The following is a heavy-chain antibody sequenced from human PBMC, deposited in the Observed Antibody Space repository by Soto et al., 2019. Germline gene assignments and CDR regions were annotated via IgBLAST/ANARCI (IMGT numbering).Heavy chain of an antibody. CDR2: ISLSRGYT. CDR3: ARSVDLDY. D-gene: IGHD2-15*01. Sequence: KPGGSLRLSCVASGFTFSDFYMSWIRQAPGKGLEWVSYISLSRGYTKYADSVKGRFTISRDNAKNSLYLQMSSLRAEDTAVYYCARSVDLDYWGQGTLVTVSS. CDR1: GFTFSDFY. V-gene: IGHV3-11*06. J-gene: IGHJ4*02.